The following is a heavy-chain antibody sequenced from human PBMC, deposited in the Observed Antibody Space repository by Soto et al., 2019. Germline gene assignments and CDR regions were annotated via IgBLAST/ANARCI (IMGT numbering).Heavy chain of an antibody. Sequence: PSETLSLTYAVYGGSFSGYYWSWIRQPPGKGLEWIGEINHSGSTNYNPSLKSRVTISVDTSKNQFSLKLSSVTAADTAVYYCARGFSGWYYFDYWGQGTLVTVSS. J-gene: IGHJ4*02. CDR2: INHSGST. V-gene: IGHV4-34*01. D-gene: IGHD6-19*01. CDR1: GGSFSGYY. CDR3: ARGFSGWYYFDY.